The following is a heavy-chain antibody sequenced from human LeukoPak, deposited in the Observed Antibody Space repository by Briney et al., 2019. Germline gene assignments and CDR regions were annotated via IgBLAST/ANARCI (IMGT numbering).Heavy chain of an antibody. Sequence: GGSLRLSCAASGFTFSSYSMNWVRQAPGKGLEWVSSISSSSSYIYYADSVKGRFTISRDNAKNSLYLQMNSLRAEDTAVYYCATDGWGSYRWYFDYWGQGTLVTVSS. V-gene: IGHV3-21*01. CDR1: GFTFSSYS. CDR2: ISSSSSYI. D-gene: IGHD3-16*02. J-gene: IGHJ4*02. CDR3: ATDGWGSYRWYFDY.